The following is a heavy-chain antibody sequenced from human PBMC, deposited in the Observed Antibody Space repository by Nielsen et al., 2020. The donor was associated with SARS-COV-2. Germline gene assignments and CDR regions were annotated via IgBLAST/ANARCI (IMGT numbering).Heavy chain of an antibody. CDR2: ISWNSGSI. Sequence: SLKISCAASGFTFDDYAMHWVRQAPGKGLEWVSGISWNSGSIGYADSVKGRFTISRDNAKNSLYLQMNSLRAEDTALYYCANLGDYYYYGVDVWGQGTTVTVSS. V-gene: IGHV3-9*01. D-gene: IGHD3-10*01. J-gene: IGHJ6*02. CDR1: GFTFDDYA. CDR3: ANLGDYYYYGVDV.